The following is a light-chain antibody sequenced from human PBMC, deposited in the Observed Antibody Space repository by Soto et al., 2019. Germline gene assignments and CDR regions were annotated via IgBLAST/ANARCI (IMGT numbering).Light chain of an antibody. CDR1: QSISSW. CDR3: QHYGGMWT. V-gene: IGKV1-5*01. J-gene: IGKJ1*01. Sequence: DIQMTQYPSTLSASVGDRVTITFRASQSISSWLAWYQQKPGKAPKLLIYDASSLESGVPSRFSGSGSGTEFILTISSLQPDDFASYCCQHYGGMWTFGQGTKVDI. CDR2: DAS.